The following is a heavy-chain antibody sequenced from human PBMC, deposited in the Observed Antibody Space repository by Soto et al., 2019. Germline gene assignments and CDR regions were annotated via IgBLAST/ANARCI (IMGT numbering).Heavy chain of an antibody. D-gene: IGHD1-1*01. CDR2: ISAYDGST. CDR1: GYTFTSYG. V-gene: IGHV1-18*01. Sequence: QVQQVQSGAEVKRPGASAKVSCKASGYTFTSYGFSWVRQAPGQGLEWMGWISAYDGSTNYAQKFQGRVTMTTDTSTSTAYMELKILRSDDTAVYYCARHNSQWPNWFDPWGQGTLVTVSS. CDR3: ARHNSQWPNWFDP. J-gene: IGHJ5*02.